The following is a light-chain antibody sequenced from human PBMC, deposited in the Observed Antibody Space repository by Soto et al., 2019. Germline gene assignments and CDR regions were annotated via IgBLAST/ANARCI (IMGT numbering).Light chain of an antibody. Sequence: QSGLTQPAAVSGSPGQSITISCTGSISDVGSYDLVSWYQQHPGKAPKLMIYQVSRRPSGVSNRFFGSKSGNTASLAISGLQPEDEADYYCSSYTTTSNDVFEPGTQVTVL. CDR2: QVS. CDR1: ISDVGSYDL. J-gene: IGLJ1*01. V-gene: IGLV2-14*02. CDR3: SSYTTTSNDV.